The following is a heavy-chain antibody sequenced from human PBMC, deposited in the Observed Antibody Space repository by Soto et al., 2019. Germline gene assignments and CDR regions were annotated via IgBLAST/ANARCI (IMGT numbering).Heavy chain of an antibody. CDR2: IYHSGGT. CDR3: ARGRSRDYYDSSGGGYYFDY. Sequence: SETLSLTXTVSGGSISSYYWSWIRQPPGKGLEWIGYIYHSGGTNYNPSLKSRVTISVDTSKNQFSLKLSSVTAADTAVYYCARGRSRDYYDSSGGGYYFDYWGQGTLVTVSS. V-gene: IGHV4-59*12. CDR1: GGSISSYY. D-gene: IGHD3-22*01. J-gene: IGHJ4*02.